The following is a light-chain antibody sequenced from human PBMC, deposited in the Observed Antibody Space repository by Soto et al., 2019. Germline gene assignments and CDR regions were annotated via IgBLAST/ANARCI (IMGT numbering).Light chain of an antibody. V-gene: IGLV2-14*01. CDR2: DVS. J-gene: IGLJ2*01. Sequence: QSALTQPASVSGSPGQSITISCTGTSSDVGGYNYVSWYQQQPGKAPKVMIYDVSNRPSGVSNRFSGSKSGNTASLTISGLQAEDEADYYYSSYTSSSTLVVFGGGTKLTVL. CDR3: SSYTSSSTLVV. CDR1: SSDVGGYNY.